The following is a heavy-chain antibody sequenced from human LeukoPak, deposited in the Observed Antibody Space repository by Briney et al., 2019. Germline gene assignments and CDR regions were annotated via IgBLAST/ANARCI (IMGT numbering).Heavy chain of an antibody. V-gene: IGHV3-23*01. D-gene: IGHD4-17*01. CDR2: ISGSGNRT. J-gene: IGHJ6*02. CDR3: ARDDYGDYVNPYYYYYGMDV. CDR1: GFTFTSYA. Sequence: GGSLRLSCAVSGFTFTSYAISWVRRAPGKGLEWVSTISGSGNRTYYANSVKGRFTLSRDKSKNTVYLQMNSLRAEDTAVYYCARDDYGDYVNPYYYYYGMDVWGQGTTVTVSS.